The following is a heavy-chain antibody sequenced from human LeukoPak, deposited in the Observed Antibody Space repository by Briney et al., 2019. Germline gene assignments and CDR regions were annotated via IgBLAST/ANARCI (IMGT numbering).Heavy chain of an antibody. CDR2: IQFDGSNK. J-gene: IGHJ4*02. CDR1: GLTFSSYG. Sequence: GGSLRLSCAASGLTFSSYGMHWVRQAPGKGLEWVAFIQFDGSNKYYADSVKGRFTILRDNSKNTLYLQMNSLRVEDTAVYYCATAYFDSSGYSDYWGQGTLVTVSS. D-gene: IGHD3-22*01. CDR3: ATAYFDSSGYSDY. V-gene: IGHV3-30*02.